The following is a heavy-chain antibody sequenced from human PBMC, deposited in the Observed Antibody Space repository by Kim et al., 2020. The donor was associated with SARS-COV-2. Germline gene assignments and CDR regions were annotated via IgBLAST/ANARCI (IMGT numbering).Heavy chain of an antibody. Sequence: GGSLRLSCATSGFTFSNNAMNWVRQAPGKGLEWVSSISEGGDYTSYADSVRGRFTISKDNSKNTLYLQMNSLRAEDTAIYYRAKRYSSAMKFFDIWGQGTMVTVSS. CDR1: GFTFSNNA. CDR3: AKRYSSAMKFFDI. CDR2: ISEGGDYT. V-gene: IGHV3-23*01. J-gene: IGHJ3*02. D-gene: IGHD1-20*01.